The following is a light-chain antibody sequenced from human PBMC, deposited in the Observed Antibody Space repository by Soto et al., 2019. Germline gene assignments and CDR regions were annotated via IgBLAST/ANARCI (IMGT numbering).Light chain of an antibody. J-gene: IGKJ3*01. CDR2: AS. CDR3: QHYGTSAL. Sequence: EIVLTQSPGTLSLSPGERATLSCRASQSVSDMYLAWYQHTPGQAPRLLIYASNRATGIPDRFSGSGSGTDFTLTINRLEPEDFAVYYCQHYGTSALFGPGTKVEIK. V-gene: IGKV3-20*01. CDR1: QSVSDMY.